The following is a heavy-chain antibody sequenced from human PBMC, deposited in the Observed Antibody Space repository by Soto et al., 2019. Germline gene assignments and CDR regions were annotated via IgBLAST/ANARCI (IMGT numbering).Heavy chain of an antibody. CDR2: LNPNTDKT. CDR1: GYTFSNYD. CDR3: ARGIKGLPPSAFDI. D-gene: IGHD5-12*01. Sequence: QVQLVQSGAEVKKPGASVKVSCKASGYTFSNYDITWVRQATGQGLEWMGWLNPNTDKTGSAQKFQGRVTMTRNTSLSTAYLELSGLRSDDAAVYYCARGIKGLPPSAFDIWGQGTRVTVSS. J-gene: IGHJ3*02. V-gene: IGHV1-8*01.